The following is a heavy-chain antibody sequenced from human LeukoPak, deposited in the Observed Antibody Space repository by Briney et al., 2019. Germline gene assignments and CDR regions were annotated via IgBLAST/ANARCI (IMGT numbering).Heavy chain of an antibody. CDR2: IRYDGSNK. CDR1: GFMFSSHG. Sequence: PGGSLRLSCPASGFMFSSHGMHWVRQAPGKGLEWVTFIRYDGSNKYYADSVKGRFTISRDNSKNTLYLQMNSLRAEDTAVYYCAREAYYYDSSHSDFHHWGQGTLVTVSS. J-gene: IGHJ1*01. D-gene: IGHD3-22*01. CDR3: AREAYYYDSSHSDFHH. V-gene: IGHV3-30*02.